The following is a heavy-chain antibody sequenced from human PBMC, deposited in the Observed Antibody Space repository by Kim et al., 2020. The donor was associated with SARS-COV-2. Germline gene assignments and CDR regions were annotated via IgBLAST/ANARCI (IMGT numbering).Heavy chain of an antibody. Sequence: SETLSLTCAVSGGSISSGGYSWSWIRQPPGKGLEWIGYIYHSGSTYYNPSLKSRVTISVDRSKNQFSLKLSSVTAADTAVYYCARAIVVVPAAIRRNPRINWFDPWGQGTLVTVSS. CDR1: GGSISSGGYS. CDR2: IYHSGST. D-gene: IGHD2-2*02. CDR3: ARAIVVVPAAIRRNPRINWFDP. J-gene: IGHJ5*02. V-gene: IGHV4-30-2*01.